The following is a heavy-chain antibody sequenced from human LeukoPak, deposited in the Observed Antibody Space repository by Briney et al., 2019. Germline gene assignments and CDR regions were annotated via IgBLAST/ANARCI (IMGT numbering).Heavy chain of an antibody. J-gene: IGHJ4*02. V-gene: IGHV1-69*01. CDR2: IIPIFGTA. CDR3: ARDLGLYGSNFALDY. Sequence: SVKVSCKASGGTFSSYAISWVRQAPGQGLEWMGGIIPIFGTANYAQKFQGRATITADESTSTAYMELSSLRSEDTAVYYCARDLGLYGSNFALDYWGQGTLVTVSS. CDR1: GGTFSSYA. D-gene: IGHD4-23*01.